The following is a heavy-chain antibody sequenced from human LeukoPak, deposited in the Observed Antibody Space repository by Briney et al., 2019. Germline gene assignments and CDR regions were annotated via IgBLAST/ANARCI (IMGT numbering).Heavy chain of an antibody. CDR2: IYYSGST. J-gene: IGHJ4*02. CDR1: GGSISSYY. V-gene: IGHV4-59*08. CDR3: ARADFWSGYFYDY. D-gene: IGHD3-3*01. Sequence: SETLSLTCTVSGGSISSYYWSWIRQPPGKGLEWIGYIYYSGSTNYNPSLKSRVTISVDTSKNQFSLKLSSVTAADTAVYYCARADFWSGYFYDYWGQGTLVTVSS.